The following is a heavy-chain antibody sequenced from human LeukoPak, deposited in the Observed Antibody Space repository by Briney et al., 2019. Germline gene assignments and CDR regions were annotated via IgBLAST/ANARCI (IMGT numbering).Heavy chain of an antibody. J-gene: IGHJ5*02. CDR1: GYTFTGYY. CDR2: INPDSGTT. CDR3: ARGSCSSTSCYWRGNWFDP. D-gene: IGHD2-2*01. Sequence: VASVKVSCKAPGYTFTGYYMHWVRQAPGQGLEWMGWINPDSGTTNYAQKFQGRVTMTRDTSISTAYMELSRLRSDDTAVYYCARGSCSSTSCYWRGNWFDPWGQGTMVTVSS. V-gene: IGHV1-2*02.